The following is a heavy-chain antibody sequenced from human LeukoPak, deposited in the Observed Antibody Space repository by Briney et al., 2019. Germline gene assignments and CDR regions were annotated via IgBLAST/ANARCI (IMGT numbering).Heavy chain of an antibody. CDR2: IYYSGST. D-gene: IGHD3-10*01. V-gene: IGHV4-61*05. J-gene: IGHJ4*02. Sequence: SETLSLTCTVSGGSISSSSYYWGWIRQPPGKGLEWIGYIYYSGSTNYNPSLKSRVTISVATSKNQFSLKLSSVTAADTAVYYCAGARMLRGVPFDYWGQGTLVTVSS. CDR1: GGSISSSSYY. CDR3: AGARMLRGVPFDY.